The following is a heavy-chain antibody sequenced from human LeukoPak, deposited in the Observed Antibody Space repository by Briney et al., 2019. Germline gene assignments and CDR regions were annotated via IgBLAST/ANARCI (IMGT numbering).Heavy chain of an antibody. CDR2: INPNSGGT. Sequence: ASVKVSCKASGYTFTGYYMHWVRQAPGQGLEWMGWINPNSGGTNYAQKFQGRVTMTRDTSISTAYMELSRLRSEDTAVYYCAKGDGGLPNYFDYWGQGILVTVSS. J-gene: IGHJ4*02. CDR3: AKGDGGLPNYFDY. D-gene: IGHD1-26*01. CDR1: GYTFTGYY. V-gene: IGHV1-2*02.